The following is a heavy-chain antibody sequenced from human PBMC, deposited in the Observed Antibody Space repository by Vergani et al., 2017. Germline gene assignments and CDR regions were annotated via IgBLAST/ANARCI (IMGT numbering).Heavy chain of an antibody. CDR1: GFTFSRNW. CDR3: ARGETRTDWFDP. CDR2: IKQDGSEK. Sequence: EVQLVESGGGLVQPGGSLRLSCAASGFTFSRNWMSWVRQAPGKGLEWVANIKQDGSEKYYVDSVKGRFSISRDNAKNSLYLQMNSLRADDTAVYYCARGETRTDWFDPWGQGTLVTVSS. J-gene: IGHJ5*02. V-gene: IGHV3-7*04. D-gene: IGHD3/OR15-3a*01.